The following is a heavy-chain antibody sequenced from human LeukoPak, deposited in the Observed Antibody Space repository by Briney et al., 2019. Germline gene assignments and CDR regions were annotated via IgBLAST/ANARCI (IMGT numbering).Heavy chain of an antibody. V-gene: IGHV4-59*08. Sequence: SETLSLTCTVSGGSNYWSWIRQPPGKGLEWIAYIHYSGSPHYNPSLKSRVTISVDTSKNQFSLKLSSVTAADTAVYYCARLIEYSSSSAFDYWGQGTLVTVSS. D-gene: IGHD6-6*01. CDR3: ARLIEYSSSSAFDY. CDR1: GGSNY. CDR2: IHYSGSP. J-gene: IGHJ4*02.